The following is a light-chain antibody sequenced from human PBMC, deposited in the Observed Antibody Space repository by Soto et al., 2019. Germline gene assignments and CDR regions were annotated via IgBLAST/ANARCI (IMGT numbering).Light chain of an antibody. Sequence: EIVLTQSPATLSLSPGDRATLSCMASQTVSGSLAWYQQKPGQAPRLLIYGASNRATGIPARFSGGGSGTDFTLTISSLEPEDFAVYYCQQRTHWPPYTFGQGTKLEIK. J-gene: IGKJ2*01. CDR3: QQRTHWPPYT. CDR1: QTVSGS. CDR2: GAS. V-gene: IGKV3-11*01.